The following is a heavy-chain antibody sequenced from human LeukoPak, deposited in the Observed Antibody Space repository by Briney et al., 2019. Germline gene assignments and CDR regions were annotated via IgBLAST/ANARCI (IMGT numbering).Heavy chain of an antibody. CDR3: AKDLKYGGPQSGAFDI. V-gene: IGHV3-23*01. CDR1: GFTFSSYA. D-gene: IGHD4-23*01. CDR2: ISGSGGST. Sequence: GGSLRLSCAASGFTFSSYAMSWVRQAPGKGLEWVSAISGSGGSTYYADSVKGRFTISRDNSKNTLYLQMNSLRAEDTAVYYCAKDLKYGGPQSGAFDILGQGTMVTVSS. J-gene: IGHJ3*02.